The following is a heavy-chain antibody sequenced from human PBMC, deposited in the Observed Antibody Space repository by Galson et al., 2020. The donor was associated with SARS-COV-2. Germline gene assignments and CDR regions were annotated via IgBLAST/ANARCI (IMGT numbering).Heavy chain of an antibody. V-gene: IGHV5-51*01. CDR3: ARLTSDTTFATYEHSFDI. D-gene: IGHD3-3*02. J-gene: IGHJ3*02. CDR1: GYTFAGYW. Sequence: GESLKISCEGVGYTFAGYWIGWVRQMPGKGLECMGIIYPGDSDTTYSPSFQGQVTISADKSTPYLHWSSLKASDTAMYYCARLTSDTTFATYEHSFDIWCQGTMVTVSS. CDR2: IYPGDSDT.